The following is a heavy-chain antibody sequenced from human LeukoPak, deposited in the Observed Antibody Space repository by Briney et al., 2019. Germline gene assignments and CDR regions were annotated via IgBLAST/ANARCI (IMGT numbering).Heavy chain of an antibody. CDR2: IYYSGTT. Sequence: SGTLSLTCTNCGGSIRSYYWSWLRQSPGKGLEGIGYIYYSGTTNYSPSLKRRVTISLDTSKNQFSLKLRSLTAADTAIYYCARERGDTAAPDAFDIWGQGTLVTVSP. J-gene: IGHJ3*02. CDR1: GGSIRSYY. V-gene: IGHV4-59*01. CDR3: ARERGDTAAPDAFDI. D-gene: IGHD5-18*01.